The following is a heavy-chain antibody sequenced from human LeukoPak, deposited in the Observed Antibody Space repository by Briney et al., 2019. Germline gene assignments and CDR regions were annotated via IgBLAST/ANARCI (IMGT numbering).Heavy chain of an antibody. Sequence: SVKVSCKASGGTFSSYTISGVRQAPGQGLEWMGGIIPILGIANYAQKFQGRVTITADKSTSTAYMELSSLRSEDTAVYYCATPFGIITGGHFDYWGQGTLVTVSS. J-gene: IGHJ4*02. CDR2: IIPILGIA. CDR1: GGTFSSYT. D-gene: IGHD1-1*01. V-gene: IGHV1-69*02. CDR3: ATPFGIITGGHFDY.